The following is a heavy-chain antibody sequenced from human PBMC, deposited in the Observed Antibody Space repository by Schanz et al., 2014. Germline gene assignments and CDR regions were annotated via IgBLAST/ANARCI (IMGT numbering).Heavy chain of an antibody. J-gene: IGHJ4*02. D-gene: IGHD2-8*02. CDR1: GFSFSSYA. CDR3: AKTLFPGGTQTFGN. Sequence: VQLVESGGGLVQPGGSLRLSCATSGFSFSSYAINWVRQAPGKGLEWVAVIWSDGTNEYYADSVKGRFTISGDSSKSTLYLQMNSLRAEDTAVYYCAKTLFPGGTQTFGNWGRGTLVTVSS. CDR2: IWSDGTNE. V-gene: IGHV3-33*06.